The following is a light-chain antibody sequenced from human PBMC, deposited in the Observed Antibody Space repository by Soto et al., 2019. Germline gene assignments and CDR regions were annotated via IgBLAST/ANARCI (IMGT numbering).Light chain of an antibody. CDR3: RSYTSISTRV. Sequence: QSVLTQPASVSGSPGQSITISCTGTTSDVGGYNYVSWYQQHPGKAPKLMIYDVSNRPSGVSNRFSGSKSGNTASLTISGLQADFYADYYCRSYTSISTRVFGTGTNLTVL. CDR2: DVS. V-gene: IGLV2-14*01. CDR1: TSDVGGYNY. J-gene: IGLJ1*01.